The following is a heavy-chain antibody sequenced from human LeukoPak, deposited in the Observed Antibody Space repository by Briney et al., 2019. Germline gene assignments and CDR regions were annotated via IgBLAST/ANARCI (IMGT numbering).Heavy chain of an antibody. Sequence: GGSLRLSCAASGFTFSSYSMNWARQAPGKGLEWVSSISSSSSYIYYADSVKGRFTISRDNAKNSLYLQMNSLRAEDTAVYYCARGQRGYSYHFDYWGQGTLVTVSS. CDR2: ISSSSSYI. J-gene: IGHJ4*02. V-gene: IGHV3-21*01. CDR3: ARGQRGYSYHFDY. D-gene: IGHD5-18*01. CDR1: GFTFSSYS.